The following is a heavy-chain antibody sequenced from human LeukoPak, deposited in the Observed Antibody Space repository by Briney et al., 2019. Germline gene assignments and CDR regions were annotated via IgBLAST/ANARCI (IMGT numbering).Heavy chain of an antibody. V-gene: IGHV3-30*02. CDR3: AKDPHDLDYYGSGIDY. Sequence: GGSLRLSCAASGFTFSSYGMHWVRQAPGKGLEWVAFIRYDGSNKYYADSVKGRFTISRDNSKNTLYLQMNSLRAEDTAVYYCAKDPHDLDYYGSGIDYWGQGTLVTVSS. CDR1: GFTFSSYG. J-gene: IGHJ4*02. D-gene: IGHD3-10*01. CDR2: IRYDGSNK.